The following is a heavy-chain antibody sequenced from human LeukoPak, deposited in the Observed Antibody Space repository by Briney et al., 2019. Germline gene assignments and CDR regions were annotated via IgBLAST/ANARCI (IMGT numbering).Heavy chain of an antibody. CDR3: ARGSYSSSWYRVDYYYYYMDV. J-gene: IGHJ6*03. Sequence: SETLSLTCTVSGGSISSSSYYWGWIRQPPGKGLEWIGSIYYSGSTYYNPSLKSRVTISVDTSKNQFSLKLSSVTAADTAVYYCARGSYSSSWYRVDYYYYYMDVWGKGTTVTVSS. D-gene: IGHD6-13*01. CDR1: GGSISSSSYY. V-gene: IGHV4-39*07. CDR2: IYYSGST.